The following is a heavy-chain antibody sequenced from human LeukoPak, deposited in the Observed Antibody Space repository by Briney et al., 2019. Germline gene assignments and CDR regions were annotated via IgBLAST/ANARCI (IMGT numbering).Heavy chain of an antibody. CDR1: GGSFSGYY. V-gene: IGHV4-34*01. CDR3: AGVGSGCCGSH. D-gene: IGHD2-15*01. J-gene: IGHJ4*02. Sequence: SETLSLTCAVYGGSFSGYYWSWIRQPPGKGLEWIGEINHSGSTNYNPSLKSRVTISVDTSKNQFSLKLSSVTAADTAVYYCAGVGSGCCGSHWGQGTLVTVSS. CDR2: INHSGST.